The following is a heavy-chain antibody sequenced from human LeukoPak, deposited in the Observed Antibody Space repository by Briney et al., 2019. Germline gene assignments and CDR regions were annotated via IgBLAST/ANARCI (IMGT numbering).Heavy chain of an antibody. CDR2: INHSGST. D-gene: IGHD3-10*01. V-gene: IGHV4-39*07. CDR3: ARWPSGVDL. CDR1: GGSISSSSYY. J-gene: IGHJ2*01. Sequence: SETLSLTCTVSGGSISSSSYYWSWIRQPPGKGLEWIGEINHSGSTNYNPSLKSRVTISVDTSKNQFSLKLSSVTAADTAVYYCARWPSGVDLWGRGTLVTVSS.